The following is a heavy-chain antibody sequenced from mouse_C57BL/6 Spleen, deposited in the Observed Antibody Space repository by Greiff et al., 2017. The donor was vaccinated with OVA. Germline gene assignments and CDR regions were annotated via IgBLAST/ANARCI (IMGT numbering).Heavy chain of an antibody. CDR3: ARSPYYGSSHWYFDV. CDR2: IRNKANGYTT. CDR1: GFTFTDYY. D-gene: IGHD1-1*01. Sequence: EVNLVESGGGLVQPGGSLSLSCAASGFTFTDYYMSWVRQPPGKALEWLGFIRNKANGYTTEYSASVKGRFTISRDNSQSILYLQMNALRAEDSATYYCARSPYYGSSHWYFDVWGTGTTVTVSS. J-gene: IGHJ1*03. V-gene: IGHV7-3*01.